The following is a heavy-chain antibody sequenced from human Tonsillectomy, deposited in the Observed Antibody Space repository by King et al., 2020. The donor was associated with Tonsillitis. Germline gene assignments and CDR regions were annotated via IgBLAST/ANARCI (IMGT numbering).Heavy chain of an antibody. V-gene: IGHV3-20*04. D-gene: IGHD3-22*01. CDR1: GFTFGDYGDYG. CDR3: ARDMDSSGVFDY. Sequence: VQLVESGGGVVRPGGSLRLSCAASGFTFGDYGDYGMSWVRQAPGKGLEWVSGINWNGGSTGYADSVKGRFTISRDNAKNSLYLQMNRLRAEDTALYYCARDMDSSGVFDYWGQGTLVTVSS. CDR2: INWNGGST. J-gene: IGHJ4*02.